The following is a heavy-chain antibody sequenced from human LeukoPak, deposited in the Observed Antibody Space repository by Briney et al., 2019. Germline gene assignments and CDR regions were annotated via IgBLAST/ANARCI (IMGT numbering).Heavy chain of an antibody. Sequence: GASVKVSCKASGYTFTSYYMHWVRQAPGQGLEWMGWINPNSGGTNYAQKFQGRVTMTRDTSISTAYMELSRLRSDDTAVYYCARWSWAVAGGQFDYWGQGTLVTVSS. CDR1: GYTFTSYY. CDR2: INPNSGGT. D-gene: IGHD6-19*01. J-gene: IGHJ4*02. CDR3: ARWSWAVAGGQFDY. V-gene: IGHV1-2*02.